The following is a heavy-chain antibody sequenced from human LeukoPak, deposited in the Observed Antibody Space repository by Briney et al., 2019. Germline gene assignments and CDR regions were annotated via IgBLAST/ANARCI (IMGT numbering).Heavy chain of an antibody. D-gene: IGHD3-22*01. J-gene: IGHJ6*02. V-gene: IGHV3-30*04. CDR2: ISYDGSNK. CDR1: GFTFSSYV. CDR3: ARDIRQYYYDSSGYFLHYGMDV. Sequence: GRSLRLSCAASGFTFSSYVMHWVRQASGKGLEWVAVISYDGSNKYYADSVKGRFTISRDNSKNTLYLQMNSLRAEDTAVYYCARDIRQYYYDSSGYFLHYGMDVWGQGTTVTVSS.